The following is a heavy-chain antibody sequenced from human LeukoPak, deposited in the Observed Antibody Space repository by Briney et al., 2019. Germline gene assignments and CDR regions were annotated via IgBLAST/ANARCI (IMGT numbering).Heavy chain of an antibody. CDR2: IGGSGGST. Sequence: PGGSLRLSRAASGFTFSSYAMSWVRQAPGKGLEWVSAIGGSGGSTYYADSVKGRFTISRDNPKKTLYLQMNSLRAEDTALYYCAREWMGYSSSRRDYYYYMDVWGKGTTVTVSS. CDR3: AREWMGYSSSRRDYYYYMDV. CDR1: GFTFSSYA. V-gene: IGHV3-23*01. J-gene: IGHJ6*03. D-gene: IGHD6-13*01.